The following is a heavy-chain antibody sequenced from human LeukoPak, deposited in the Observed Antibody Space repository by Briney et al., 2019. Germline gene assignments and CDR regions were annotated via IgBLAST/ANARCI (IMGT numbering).Heavy chain of an antibody. CDR2: IRYDGSNK. CDR1: GFTFSSYG. CDR3: AKVRIAAAGSHTRLFDY. J-gene: IGHJ4*02. D-gene: IGHD6-13*01. V-gene: IGHV3-30*02. Sequence: GGSLRLSCAASGFTFSSYGMDWVRPAPGKGLEWVAFIRYDGSNKYYADSVKGRFTISRDNSKNTLYLQMNSLRAEDTAVYYCAKVRIAAAGSHTRLFDYWGQGTLVTVSS.